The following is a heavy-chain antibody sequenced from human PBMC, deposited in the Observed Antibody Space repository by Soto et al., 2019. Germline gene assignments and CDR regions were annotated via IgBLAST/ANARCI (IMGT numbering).Heavy chain of an antibody. Sequence: GGSLRLSCAASGFTFSSYWMHWVRQAPGKGLVWVSRINSDGSGTSYADSVKGRFTISRDNAKNSLYLQMNSLRDEDTAVYYCVRDQGRILWYGESNHNWFDPWGQGTLVTVSS. J-gene: IGHJ5*02. CDR3: VRDQGRILWYGESNHNWFDP. CDR2: INSDGSGT. V-gene: IGHV3-74*01. CDR1: GFTFSSYW. D-gene: IGHD3-10*01.